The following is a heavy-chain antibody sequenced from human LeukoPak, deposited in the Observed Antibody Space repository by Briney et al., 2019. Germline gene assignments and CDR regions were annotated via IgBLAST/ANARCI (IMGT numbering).Heavy chain of an antibody. CDR1: GGSISSYF. CDR3: ARVTTVVSLGAFDI. CDR2: IYYSGST. Sequence: SETLSLTCTVSGGSISSYFWSWIRQPPGKGLEWIGYIYYSGSTNYNPSLKSRVTILVDTSKNQFSLKLSSVTAADTAVYYCARVTTVVSLGAFDIWGQGTMVTVSS. V-gene: IGHV4-59*01. J-gene: IGHJ3*02. D-gene: IGHD4-23*01.